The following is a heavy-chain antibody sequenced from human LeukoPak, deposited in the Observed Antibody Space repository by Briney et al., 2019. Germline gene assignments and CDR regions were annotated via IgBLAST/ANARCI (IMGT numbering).Heavy chain of an antibody. V-gene: IGHV3-53*01. CDR3: AKGRGYSSGDGIY. Sequence: PGGSLRLSCAASGFTVSNNYMSWVRQAPGKGLEWVSVIYNDGTTYCADSVKGRFTISRDNSKNTLFLRMSSLRADDTAVYYCAKGRGYSSGDGIYWGQGTLVTVPS. CDR2: IYNDGTT. J-gene: IGHJ4*02. D-gene: IGHD5-18*01. CDR1: GFTVSNNY.